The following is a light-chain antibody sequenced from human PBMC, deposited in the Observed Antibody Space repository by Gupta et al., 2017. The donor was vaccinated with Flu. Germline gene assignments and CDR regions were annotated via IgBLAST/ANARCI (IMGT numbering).Light chain of an antibody. Sequence: GERATLSCRASQSARSYLAWYQQTPGQGPRLLIYDVSNRATGIPARFSGSGSGTDFTLTITNLEPEDSAVYYCQQRSSWPWTFGQGTKVEIK. V-gene: IGKV3-11*01. CDR3: QQRSSWPWT. J-gene: IGKJ1*01. CDR1: QSARSY. CDR2: DVS.